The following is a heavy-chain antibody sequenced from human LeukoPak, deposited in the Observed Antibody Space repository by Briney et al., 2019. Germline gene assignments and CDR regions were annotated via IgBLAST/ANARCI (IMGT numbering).Heavy chain of an antibody. CDR2: IRYSGTT. J-gene: IGHJ4*02. CDR1: GGSISGSY. CDR3: ARVSSGGYFHTYYFDY. V-gene: IGHV4-59*01. D-gene: IGHD3-22*01. Sequence: SETLSLTCTVSGGSISGSYGSWIRQPPGKGLEWIGYIRYSGTTNYSPSLKSRATISVDTSKNQFSLNLISVTAADTAIYYCARVSSGGYFHTYYFDYWGQGTLVTVSS.